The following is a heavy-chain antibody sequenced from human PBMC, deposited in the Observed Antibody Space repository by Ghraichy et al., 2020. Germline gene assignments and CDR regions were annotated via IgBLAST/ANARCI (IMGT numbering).Heavy chain of an antibody. CDR3: ARHMFYDSTSPGYGVFPL. D-gene: IGHD3-22*01. J-gene: IGHJ3*01. Sequence: ASVKVSCQASGYTFTNFGVNWVRQAPGQGLEWMGWISPYTGKTKLAQRFQGRVTLTKDTSTRTGYMDLRSLRSDDTAVYYCARHMFYDSTSPGYGVFPLWGQGTMVTVSS. V-gene: IGHV1-18*01. CDR2: ISPYTGKT. CDR1: GYTFTNFG.